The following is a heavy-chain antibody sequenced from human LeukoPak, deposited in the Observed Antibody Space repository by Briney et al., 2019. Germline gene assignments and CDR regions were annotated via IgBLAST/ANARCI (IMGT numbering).Heavy chain of an antibody. D-gene: IGHD2-21*01. CDR3: ARDLPRRTYCGGDCYGY. V-gene: IGHV1-18*01. CDR1: GYTFTSYV. Sequence: ASVKVSCKASGYTFTSYVISWVRQAPRQGLERMGWIIAYNGKTNYAQKLQGRVTMTTDTSTSTAYMELRSLRSDDTAVYYCARDLPRRTYCGGDCYGYWGQGTLVTVSS. J-gene: IGHJ4*02. CDR2: IIAYNGKT.